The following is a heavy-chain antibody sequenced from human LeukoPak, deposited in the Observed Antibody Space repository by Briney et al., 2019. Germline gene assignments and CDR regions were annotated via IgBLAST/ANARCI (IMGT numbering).Heavy chain of an antibody. CDR2: INHSGST. Sequence: SETLSLTCAVYGGSFSGYYWSWIRQPPGKGLEWIGEINHSGSTNYNPSLRSRVTISVDTSKNQFSLKLSSVTAADTAVYYCARGSGGAFDIWGQGTMVTVSS. J-gene: IGHJ3*02. V-gene: IGHV4-34*01. CDR3: ARGSGGAFDI. D-gene: IGHD3-10*01. CDR1: GGSFSGYY.